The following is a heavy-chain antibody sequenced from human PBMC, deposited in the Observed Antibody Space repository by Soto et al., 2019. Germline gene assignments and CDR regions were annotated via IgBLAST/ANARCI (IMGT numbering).Heavy chain of an antibody. D-gene: IGHD5-18*01. J-gene: IGHJ6*02. CDR3: ARYFTAFGMDV. CDR2: IGASGGTT. Sequence: EVQVLESGGGLVQPGGSLRLSCAASGFTFSSYAMRWVHQAPGKGLEWVSAIGASGGTTYYADSVKGRFTISRDNSKNMVYLQMDSLRVDDTAVYYCARYFTAFGMDVWGQGTTVTVSS. CDR1: GFTFSSYA. V-gene: IGHV3-23*01.